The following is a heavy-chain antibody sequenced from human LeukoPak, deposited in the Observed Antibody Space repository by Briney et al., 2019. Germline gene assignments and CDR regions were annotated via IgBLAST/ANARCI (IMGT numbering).Heavy chain of an antibody. CDR3: ARDPISEVGTNFWYLDL. CDR1: GFTFSNYW. D-gene: IGHD6-13*01. CDR2: IKQDGSEK. J-gene: IGHJ2*01. Sequence: GGSLRLSCAASGFTFSNYWMSWVRQGPGKGLEWVANIKQDGSEKNYVDSVKGRFTIPRDNAKNSLYLQMNSLRAEDTAVYYCARDPISEVGTNFWYLDLWGRGTLVTVSS. V-gene: IGHV3-7*04.